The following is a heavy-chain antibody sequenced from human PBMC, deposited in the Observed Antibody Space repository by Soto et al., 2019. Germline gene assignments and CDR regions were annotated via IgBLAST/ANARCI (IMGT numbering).Heavy chain of an antibody. CDR3: ARVRDPHLDHYGLDV. CDR2: LIPIYDEP. J-gene: IGHJ6*01. V-gene: IGHV1-69*06. CDR1: GFTFNVYG. Sequence: QVQLVRSGAEVKNPGSSVRVSCKTSGFTFNVYGIHWVRQAPGQGLEWMGGLIPIYDEPNYAQKFQGRVTITADKSTATVYLELNSLRSEDTAVYFCARVRDPHLDHYGLDVW.